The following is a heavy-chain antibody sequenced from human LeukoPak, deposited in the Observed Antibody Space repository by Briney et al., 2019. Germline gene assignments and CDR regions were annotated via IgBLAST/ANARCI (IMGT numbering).Heavy chain of an antibody. CDR3: ARDATYYYGSGSFYRWANWFDP. J-gene: IGHJ5*02. Sequence: GGSLRLSCAASGFTFSDYYMSWIRQVPGKGLEWVSYINSSGTTIYYADSVKGRFTISRDNAKNSLYLQMNSLRAEDTALYYCARDATYYYGSGSFYRWANWFDPWGQGTLVTVSS. D-gene: IGHD3-10*01. CDR1: GFTFSDYY. CDR2: INSSGTTI. V-gene: IGHV3-11*01.